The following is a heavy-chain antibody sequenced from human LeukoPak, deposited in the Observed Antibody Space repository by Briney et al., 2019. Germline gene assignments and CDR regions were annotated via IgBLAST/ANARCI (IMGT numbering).Heavy chain of an antibody. J-gene: IGHJ6*02. CDR2: INPSGGST. D-gene: IGHD3-3*01. Sequence: PGASVKVSCKASGYTFTSYYMHWVRQAPGQGLEWMGIINPSGGSTSYAQKFQGRVTMTRDTSTSTVYMELSSLRSEDTAVYYCARVPYYDFWSGYYDNYYYYYGMDVWGQGTTVTVSS. CDR1: GYTFTSYY. CDR3: ARVPYYDFWSGYYDNYYYYYGMDV. V-gene: IGHV1-46*01.